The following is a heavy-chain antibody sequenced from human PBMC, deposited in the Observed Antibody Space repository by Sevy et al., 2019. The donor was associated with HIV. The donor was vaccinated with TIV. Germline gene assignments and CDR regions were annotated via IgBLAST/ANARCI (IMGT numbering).Heavy chain of an antibody. CDR2: ISSSSSYT. D-gene: IGHD2-15*01. CDR3: VVVVVVAAIKYFDY. V-gene: IGHV3-11*06. CDR1: GFTFSDYY. Sequence: GGSLRLSCAASGFTFSDYYMSWIRQAPGKGLEWVSYISSSSSYTNYADSVKGRFTISRDNAKNSRYLQMNSLRAEDTAVYYCVVVVVVAAIKYFDYWGQGTLVTVSS. J-gene: IGHJ4*02.